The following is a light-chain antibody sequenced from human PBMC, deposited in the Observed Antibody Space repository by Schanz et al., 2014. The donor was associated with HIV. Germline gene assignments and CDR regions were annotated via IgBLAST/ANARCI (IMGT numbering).Light chain of an antibody. J-gene: IGLJ1*01. Sequence: QSALTQPASVSGSPGQSISISCTGTSGDVGSYNYVSWYQQHPGKAPKLMIYDVSNRPSGVSNRFSGSKSGNTASLTISGLQAEDEADYYCGSYTSSNTDVFGTGTKVTVL. CDR1: SGDVGSYNY. CDR3: GSYTSSNTDV. CDR2: DVS. V-gene: IGLV2-14*03.